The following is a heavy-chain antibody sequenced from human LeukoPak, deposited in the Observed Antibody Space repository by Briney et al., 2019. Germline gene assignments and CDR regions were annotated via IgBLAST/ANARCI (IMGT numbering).Heavy chain of an antibody. D-gene: IGHD3-10*01. J-gene: IGHJ4*02. CDR1: GGSISSGDYY. V-gene: IGHV4-30-4*01. Sequence: SETLSLTCTVSGGSISSGDYYWSWIRQPPGKGLEWIGYIYYSGSTYYNPSLKSRVTISVDTSKNQFSLKLSSVTAADTAVYYCAREFRSGNKYFDYWGQGTLVTVSS. CDR3: AREFRSGNKYFDY. CDR2: IYYSGST.